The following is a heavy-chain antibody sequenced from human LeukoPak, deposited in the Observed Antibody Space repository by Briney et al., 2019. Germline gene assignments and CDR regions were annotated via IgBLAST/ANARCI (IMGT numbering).Heavy chain of an antibody. CDR3: ARAYKPAKRIAVAGLFDY. J-gene: IGHJ4*02. V-gene: IGHV4-34*01. CDR1: GGSFSGYY. Sequence: SETLSLTCAVYGGSFSGYYWSWIRQPPGKGLEWIGEINHSGSTNYNPSLKSRVTISVDTSKNQSSLKLSSVTAADTAVYYCARAYKPAKRIAVAGLFDYWGQGTLVTVSS. CDR2: INHSGST. D-gene: IGHD6-19*01.